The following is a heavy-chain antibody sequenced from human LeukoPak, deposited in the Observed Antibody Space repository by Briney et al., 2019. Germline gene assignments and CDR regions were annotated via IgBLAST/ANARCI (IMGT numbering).Heavy chain of an antibody. Sequence: TLSLTCTESGGSIIGGNCFWSWIRQPAGNGLGWLGRIDGSGSTNYKPSLKSRITISLNTSKNQFSLQLRSVTAAETAVYYCASGGRYRYGYNEYHLYMDIWGEGTTDTVSS. CDR3: ASGGRYRYGYNEYHLYMDI. D-gene: IGHD5-18*01. CDR1: GGSIIGGNCF. CDR2: IDGSGST. V-gene: IGHV4-61*02. J-gene: IGHJ6*03.